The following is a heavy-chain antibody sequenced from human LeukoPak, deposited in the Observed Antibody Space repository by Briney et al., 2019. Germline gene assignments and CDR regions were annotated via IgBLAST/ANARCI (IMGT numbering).Heavy chain of an antibody. CDR2: ISSSGSTI. D-gene: IGHD6-19*01. CDR3: ASQWLSPHNWFDP. Sequence: PGGSLRLSCAASGFTFSSYEMNWVRQAPGKGLEWVSYISSSGSTIYYADSVKGRFTISRDNAKNSLYLQMNSLRAEDTAVYYCASQWLSPHNWFDPWGQGTLVTVSS. V-gene: IGHV3-48*03. J-gene: IGHJ5*02. CDR1: GFTFSSYE.